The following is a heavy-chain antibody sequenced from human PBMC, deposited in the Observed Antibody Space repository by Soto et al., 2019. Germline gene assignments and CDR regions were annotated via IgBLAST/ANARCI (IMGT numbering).Heavy chain of an antibody. CDR3: AKDLLATIRTNVFDY. V-gene: IGHV3-23*01. D-gene: IGHD2-8*01. CDR1: GFTFSSYA. CDR2: ISGSGGST. Sequence: LRLSCAASGFTFSSYAMSWVRQAPGKGLEWVSAISGSGGSTYYADSVKGRFTISRDNSKNTLYLQMNSLRAEDTAVYYCAKDLLATIRTNVFDYWGQGTLVTVSS. J-gene: IGHJ4*02.